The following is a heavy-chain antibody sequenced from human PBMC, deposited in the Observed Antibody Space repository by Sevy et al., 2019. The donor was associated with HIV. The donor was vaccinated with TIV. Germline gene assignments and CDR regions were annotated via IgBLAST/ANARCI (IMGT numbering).Heavy chain of an antibody. D-gene: IGHD3-22*01. CDR3: SIYYDIRAFDS. Sequence: GGSLRLSCAGSGFTFSDAAIHWVRQASGKGLEWLGRIRGKANNYATEYAASVKDRFSISRNDLKDTAYLQMNSLRTEDAAMYYCSIYYDIRAFDSWGQGTQVTVSS. CDR2: IRGKANNYAT. CDR1: GFTFSDAA. J-gene: IGHJ4*02. V-gene: IGHV3-73*01.